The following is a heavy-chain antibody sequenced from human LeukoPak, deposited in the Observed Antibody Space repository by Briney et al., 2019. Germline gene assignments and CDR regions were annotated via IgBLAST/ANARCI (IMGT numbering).Heavy chain of an antibody. CDR3: AKGGLLVASFDY. Sequence: GGSLRFSCAASGFTFSSYGMHWVRQAPGKGLEWVAVISYDGSNKYYADSVKGRFTISRDNSKNTLYLQMNSLRAEDTAVYYCAKGGLLVASFDYWGQGTLVTVSS. CDR1: GFTFSSYG. D-gene: IGHD5-12*01. CDR2: ISYDGSNK. J-gene: IGHJ4*02. V-gene: IGHV3-30*18.